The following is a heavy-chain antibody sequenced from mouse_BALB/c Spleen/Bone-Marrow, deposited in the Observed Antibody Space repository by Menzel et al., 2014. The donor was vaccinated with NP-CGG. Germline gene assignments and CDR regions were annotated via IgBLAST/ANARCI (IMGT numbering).Heavy chain of an antibody. CDR3: TRSGYYGYGWYFDV. J-gene: IGHJ1*01. CDR1: GYTFXNYF. D-gene: IGHD1-2*01. Sequence: VQLQQSGAELVKPGASVKLSCRVSGYTFXNYFVYWVKQRPGQGLEWVGEINPSNDTPNFNEKFKSKATLTVDKSSSTAYMQLSGLTSEDSAVYYCTRSGYYGYGWYFDVWGAGTAVTVSS. CDR2: INPSNDTP. V-gene: IGHV1S81*02.